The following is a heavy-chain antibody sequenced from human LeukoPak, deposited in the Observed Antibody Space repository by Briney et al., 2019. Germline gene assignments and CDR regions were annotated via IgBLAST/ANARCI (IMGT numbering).Heavy chain of an antibody. D-gene: IGHD6-13*01. V-gene: IGHV3-21*01. CDR2: ISSSSSYI. CDR1: GFTFSSYS. J-gene: IGHJ4*02. Sequence: PGGSLRLSCAASGFTFSSYSMNWVRQAPGKGLEWVSSISSSSSYIYYADSVKGRFTISRDNAKNSLYLQMNSLRAEDTAVYYCARDVFIAAAGKDFDYWGQGTLVTVSS. CDR3: ARDVFIAAAGKDFDY.